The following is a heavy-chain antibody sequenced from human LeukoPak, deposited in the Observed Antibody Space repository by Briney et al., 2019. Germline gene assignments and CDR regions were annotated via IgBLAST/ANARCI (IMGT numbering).Heavy chain of an antibody. J-gene: IGHJ4*02. CDR3: AKDLHGSGSFDY. D-gene: IGHD3-10*01. V-gene: IGHV3-30*18. Sequence: GTSLRLSCATSGFTFSTNIMHWVRQAPGKGLEWVAAIWSDASIKYYAESVKGRFSIPRDNSRNTLYLELSSLRAEDTALYYCAKDLHGSGSFDYWGQGTLVTVSS. CDR2: IWSDASIK. CDR1: GFTFSTNI.